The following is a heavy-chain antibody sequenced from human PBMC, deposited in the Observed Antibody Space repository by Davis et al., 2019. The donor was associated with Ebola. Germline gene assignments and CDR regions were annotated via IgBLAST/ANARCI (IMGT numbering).Heavy chain of an antibody. Sequence: ASVKVSCKASGYTFTSYGISWVRQAPGQGLEWMGWINAGNGNTKYSQKFQGRVTITRDTSASTAYMELSSLRSEDTAVYYCARDSLAAAQPGRDAFDIWGQGTMVTVSS. D-gene: IGHD6-13*01. CDR1: GYTFTSYG. J-gene: IGHJ3*02. CDR2: INAGNGNT. CDR3: ARDSLAAAQPGRDAFDI. V-gene: IGHV1-3*01.